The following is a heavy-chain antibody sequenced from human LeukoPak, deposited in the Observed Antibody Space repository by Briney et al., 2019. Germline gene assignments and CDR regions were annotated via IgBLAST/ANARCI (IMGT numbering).Heavy chain of an antibody. CDR3: AKDQTRGWHTHFDY. J-gene: IGHJ4*02. V-gene: IGHV3-30*18. D-gene: IGHD6-19*01. CDR1: GFTFSSYA. Sequence: GGSLRLSCAASGFTFSSYAMHWVRQAPGKGLEWVAVISYDGSNKYYADSVKGRFTISRDNSKNTLYLQMNSLRAEDTAVYYCAKDQTRGWHTHFDYWGQGTLVTVSS. CDR2: ISYDGSNK.